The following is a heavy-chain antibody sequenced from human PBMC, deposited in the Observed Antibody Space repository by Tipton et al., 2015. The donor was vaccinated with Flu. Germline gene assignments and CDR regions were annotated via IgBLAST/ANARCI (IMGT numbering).Heavy chain of an antibody. J-gene: IGHJ5*02. Sequence: QLVQSGGGLVQPGGSLRLSCEASGFTFRNYWMSWVRQVPGKGLEWVGNIKQDGSQEHYVDSVKGRFSISRDNAKNSVFLLMNGLRAEDTGVYYCTRDQLARGGDGNYHVPFDPWGQGTLVTVSS. CDR3: TRDQLARGGDGNYHVPFDP. V-gene: IGHV3-7*01. CDR2: IKQDGSQE. D-gene: IGHD1-1*01. CDR1: GFTFRNYW.